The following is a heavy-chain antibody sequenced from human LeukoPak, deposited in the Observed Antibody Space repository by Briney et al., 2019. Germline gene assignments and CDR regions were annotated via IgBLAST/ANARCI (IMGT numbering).Heavy chain of an antibody. CDR1: GYTFTGYY. Sequence: ASVKVSCKASGYTFTGYYMHWVRQAPGQGLEWMGWINSNSGGANYAQKFQGWVTMTRDTSISTAYMELSRLRSDDTAVYYCARDLEDIVVVVAATQGGFDYWGQGTLVTVSS. CDR3: ARDLEDIVVVVAATQGGFDY. D-gene: IGHD2-15*01. CDR2: INSNSGGA. J-gene: IGHJ4*02. V-gene: IGHV1-2*04.